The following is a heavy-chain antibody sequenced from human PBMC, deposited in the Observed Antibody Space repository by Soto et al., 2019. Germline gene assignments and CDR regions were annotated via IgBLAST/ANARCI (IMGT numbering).Heavy chain of an antibody. CDR1: GFTFSSYW. Sequence: EVQLVESGGGLVQPGGSLRLSCAASGFTFSSYWMHWVRQAPGKGLVWVSRINSDGSSTSYADSVKGRFTISRDNAKNPLYLQMNSLRAEDTAVYYCAREMFSSSSGQAGFDYWGQGTLVTVSS. CDR3: AREMFSSSSGQAGFDY. D-gene: IGHD6-6*01. V-gene: IGHV3-74*01. J-gene: IGHJ4*02. CDR2: INSDGSST.